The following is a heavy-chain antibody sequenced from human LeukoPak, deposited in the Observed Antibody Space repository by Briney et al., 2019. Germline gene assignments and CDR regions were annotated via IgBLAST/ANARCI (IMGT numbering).Heavy chain of an antibody. V-gene: IGHV4-59*01. CDR3: VRTLDFDS. J-gene: IGHJ4*02. CDR2: IYYTGST. CDR1: GGSISGYC. Sequence: PSETLSLTCTVSGGSISGYCWSWVRQPPGKGLEWIGYIYYTGSTKYNPSLTTRVTISVDTPKNQFSLKLSSVTAADTAVYYCVRTLDFDSWGQGTLVTVSS.